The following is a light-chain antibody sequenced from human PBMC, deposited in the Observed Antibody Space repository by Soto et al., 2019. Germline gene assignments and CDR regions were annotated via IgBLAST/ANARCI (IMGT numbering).Light chain of an antibody. CDR2: SNN. Sequence: QSVLTQPPSASGTPGQGVTISCSGSSSNIGSNTVNWYQQLPGTPPKLLIYSNNQRPSGVPDRFSGYKSGTSGSLAISGLQSEDEAEYYCAAWDDSLNGFWVFGGGTKLTVL. CDR3: AAWDDSLNGFWV. V-gene: IGLV1-44*01. J-gene: IGLJ3*02. CDR1: SSNIGSNT.